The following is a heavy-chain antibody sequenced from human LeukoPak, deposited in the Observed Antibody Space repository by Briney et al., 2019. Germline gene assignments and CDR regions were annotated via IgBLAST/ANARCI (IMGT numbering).Heavy chain of an antibody. CDR1: GFTFRDYN. CDR2: ITDSGSTI. J-gene: IGHJ6*02. CDR3: ARSIGLTGGGVDV. Sequence: GGSLRLSCAASGFTFRDYNMNWVRQAPEKGLEWVSYITDSGSTIHYADSVNGRFTISRDNAKNSLYLQMNRLRAEDSAVYYCARSIGLTGGGVDVWGRGTTVTVSS. D-gene: IGHD3-9*01. V-gene: IGHV3-11*01.